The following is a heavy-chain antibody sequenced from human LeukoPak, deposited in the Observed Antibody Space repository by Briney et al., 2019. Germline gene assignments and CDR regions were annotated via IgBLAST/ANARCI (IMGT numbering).Heavy chain of an antibody. D-gene: IGHD3-22*01. CDR3: ARGSYAMISKGDAFDI. Sequence: SVKVSCKASGYTFTGYYMHWVRQAPGQGLEWMGWISAYNGNTNYAQKLQGRVTMTTNTSTSTAYMELRSLRSDDTAVYYCARGSYAMISKGDAFDIWGQGTMVTVSS. CDR1: GYTFTGYY. J-gene: IGHJ3*02. V-gene: IGHV1-18*04. CDR2: ISAYNGNT.